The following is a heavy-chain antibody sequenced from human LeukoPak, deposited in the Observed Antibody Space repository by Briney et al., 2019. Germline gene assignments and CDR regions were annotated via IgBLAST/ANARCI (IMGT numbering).Heavy chain of an antibody. Sequence: GGSLRLSCAASGFTFDDYAMHWVRQAPGKGLEWVSGITWNSGSIGYADSVKGRFTISRDNTKNSLYLQMNSLRAEDTAVYYCARVGDSSGYYGYYYYYYGMDVWGQGTTVTVSS. D-gene: IGHD3-22*01. V-gene: IGHV3-9*01. CDR1: GFTFDDYA. CDR3: ARVGDSSGYYGYYYYYYGMDV. CDR2: ITWNSGSI. J-gene: IGHJ6*02.